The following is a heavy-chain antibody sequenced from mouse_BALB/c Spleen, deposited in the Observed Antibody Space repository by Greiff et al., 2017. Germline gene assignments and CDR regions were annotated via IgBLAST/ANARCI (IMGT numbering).Heavy chain of an antibody. J-gene: IGHJ4*01. CDR1: GFNIKDTY. Sequence: EVQLQQSGAELVKPGASVKLSCTASGFNIKDTYMHWVKQRPEQGLEWIGRIDPANGNTKYDPKFQGKATITADTSSNTAYLQLSSLTSEDTAVYYCALYDYPFGAMDYWGQGTSVTVAS. CDR2: IDPANGNT. D-gene: IGHD2-4*01. V-gene: IGHV14-3*02. CDR3: ALYDYPFGAMDY.